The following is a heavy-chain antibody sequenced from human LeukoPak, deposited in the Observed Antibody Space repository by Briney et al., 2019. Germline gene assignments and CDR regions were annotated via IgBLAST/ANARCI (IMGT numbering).Heavy chain of an antibody. V-gene: IGHV3-7*01. CDR1: GFTFSSYW. Sequence: GGSLRLSCAASGFTFSSYWMTWVRQAPGKGLEWVANIKQDGSEKNYVDSVKGRFTISRDNAKNSLCLQVNSLRVEDTAVYYCAREGYSRVGFDYWGQGTLVTVSS. J-gene: IGHJ4*02. CDR3: AREGYSRVGFDY. D-gene: IGHD1-26*01. CDR2: IKQDGSEK.